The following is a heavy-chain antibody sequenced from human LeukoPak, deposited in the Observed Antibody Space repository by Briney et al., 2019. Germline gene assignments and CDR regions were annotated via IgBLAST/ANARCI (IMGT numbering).Heavy chain of an antibody. V-gene: IGHV3-48*03. D-gene: IGHD6-25*01. CDR3: ARRTATPPYFDY. Sequence: PGGSLRLSCAASGFTFSSYEMNWVRQAPGKGLEWVSYISRSGSTIYYADSAKGRFTISRDNANNSLYLQMNSLRAEDTAVYYCARRTATPPYFDYWGQGTLVTVSS. CDR1: GFTFSSYE. J-gene: IGHJ4*02. CDR2: ISRSGSTI.